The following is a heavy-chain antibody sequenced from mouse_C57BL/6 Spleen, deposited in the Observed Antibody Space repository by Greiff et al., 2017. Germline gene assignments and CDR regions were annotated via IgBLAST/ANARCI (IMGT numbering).Heavy chain of an antibody. Sequence: VQLQQPGAELVMPGASVKLSCKASGYTFTSYWMHWVKQRPGQGLEWIGEIDPSDSYTNYNQKFKGKSTLTVDKSSSTAYMQLSSLTSEDSAVYYCARGANYYGSSYEDYWGQGTTLTVSS. CDR3: ARGANYYGSSYEDY. J-gene: IGHJ2*01. V-gene: IGHV1-69*01. D-gene: IGHD1-1*01. CDR2: IDPSDSYT. CDR1: GYTFTSYW.